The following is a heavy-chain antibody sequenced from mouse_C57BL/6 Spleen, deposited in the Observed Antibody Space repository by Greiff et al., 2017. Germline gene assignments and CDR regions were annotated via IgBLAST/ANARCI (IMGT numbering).Heavy chain of an antibody. CDR1: GYTFTSYW. V-gene: IGHV1-59*01. CDR3: ARFYFDV. CDR2: IDPSDSYT. Sequence: QVQLQQPGAELVRPGTSVKLSCKASGYTFTSYWMHWVKQRPGQGLEWIGVIDPSDSYTNSNQKFKGKATLTVDTSSSTAYMQLSSLTSEDSAVYYCARFYFDVGGTGTTVTVSS. J-gene: IGHJ1*03.